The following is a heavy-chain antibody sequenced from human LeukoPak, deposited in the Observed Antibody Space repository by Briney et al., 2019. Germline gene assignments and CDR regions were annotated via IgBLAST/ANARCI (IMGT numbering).Heavy chain of an antibody. CDR2: IRSKAYGGTT. CDR3: TREGDYYGSGSYYNKHFDY. V-gene: IGHV3-49*03. Sequence: GGSLRLSCTASGFTFGDYAMSWFRQAPGKGLEWVGFIRSKAYGGTTEYAASVKGRFTISRDDSKSIAYLQMNSLKTEDTAVYYCTREGDYYGSGSYYNKHFDYWGQGTLVTVSS. CDR1: GFTFGDYA. D-gene: IGHD3-10*01. J-gene: IGHJ4*02.